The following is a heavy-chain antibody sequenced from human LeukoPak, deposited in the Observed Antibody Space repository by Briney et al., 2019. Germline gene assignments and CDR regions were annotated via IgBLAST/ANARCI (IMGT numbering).Heavy chain of an antibody. Sequence: ASETLSLTCTVSGGSISSYYWSWIRQPAGKGLEWIGRIYTSGSTNYNPSLKSRVTISVDTSKNQFSLKLSSVTAADTAVYYCARGTRGYCSGGSCYSRRAFDIWGQGTMVTVSS. J-gene: IGHJ3*02. V-gene: IGHV4-4*07. CDR2: IYTSGST. CDR1: GGSISSYY. CDR3: ARGTRGYCSGGSCYSRRAFDI. D-gene: IGHD2-15*01.